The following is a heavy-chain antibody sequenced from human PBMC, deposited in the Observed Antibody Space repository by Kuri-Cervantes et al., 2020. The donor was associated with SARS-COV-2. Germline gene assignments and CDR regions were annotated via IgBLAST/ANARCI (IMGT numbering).Heavy chain of an antibody. J-gene: IGHJ5*02. CDR1: GFTFSSYA. CDR2: ISSNGGST. V-gene: IGHV3-64*01. CDR3: AIPMIVVVIVGGSGKPNWFDP. Sequence: GESLKISCAASGFTFSSYAMSWVRQAPGKGLEYVSAISSNGGSTYYANSVKGRFTISRDNSKNTLYLQMGSLRAEDMAVYYCAIPMIVVVIVGGSGKPNWFDPWGQGTLVTVSS. D-gene: IGHD3-22*01.